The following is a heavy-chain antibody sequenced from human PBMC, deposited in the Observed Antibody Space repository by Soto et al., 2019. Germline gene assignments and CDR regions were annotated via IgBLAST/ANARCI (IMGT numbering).Heavy chain of an antibody. J-gene: IGHJ6*02. CDR2: FNPDGGST. CDR1: GYIFANYY. V-gene: IGHV1-46*04. CDR3: ARGDYHGMDV. D-gene: IGHD3-16*01. Sequence: QVQLVESGAEVKKPGASMKLSCQASGYIFANYYMHWVRQAPGQGLEWMGIFNPDGGSTTYAQKWPDRVNVTGDKSTSTVYMELSSLTSEDTAVYFCARGDYHGMDVWGQGTTVTVSS.